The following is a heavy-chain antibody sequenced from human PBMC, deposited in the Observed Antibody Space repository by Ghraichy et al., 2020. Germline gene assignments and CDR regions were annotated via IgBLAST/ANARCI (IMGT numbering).Heavy chain of an antibody. CDR2: IYYSGST. Sequence: SETLSLTCTVSGGSISSYYWSWIRQPPGKGLEWIGYIYYSGSTNYNPSLKSRVTISVDTSKNQFSLKLSSVTAADTAVYYCARDQAASGSSSPPTPYGMDVWGQGTTVTVSS. J-gene: IGHJ6*02. V-gene: IGHV4-59*01. CDR1: GGSISSYY. CDR3: ARDQAASGSSSPPTPYGMDV. D-gene: IGHD6-13*01.